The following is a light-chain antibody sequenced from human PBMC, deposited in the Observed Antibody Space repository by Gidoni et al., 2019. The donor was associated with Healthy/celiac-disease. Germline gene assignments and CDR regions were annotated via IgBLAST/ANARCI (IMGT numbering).Light chain of an antibody. J-gene: IGLJ3*02. CDR3: GTWDSSLSACWV. CDR1: SSNIGNNY. CDR2: DNN. Sequence: QSVLTQPPSVSAAPGQKVTISCSGSSSNIGNNYVSWYQQLPGTAPKLLLYDNNKRPSGIPDRFSGSKSGTSATLGITGLQTGDEADYYCGTWDSSLSACWVFGGGTKLTVL. V-gene: IGLV1-51*01.